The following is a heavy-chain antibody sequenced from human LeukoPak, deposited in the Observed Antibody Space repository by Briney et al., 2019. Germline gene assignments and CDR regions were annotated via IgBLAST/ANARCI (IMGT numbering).Heavy chain of an antibody. J-gene: IGHJ4*02. D-gene: IGHD1-26*01. CDR2: ISGSGGST. V-gene: IGHV3-23*01. Sequence: PGGSLRLSCAASGFTFSRYAMTWVRQAPGKGLEWVSAISGSGGSTYYADSVKGRFTISRDNSKNTLYLQMNSLRAEDTAVYYCAKDLFGIVAFFDYWGQGTLVTVSS. CDR3: AKDLFGIVAFFDY. CDR1: GFTFSRYA.